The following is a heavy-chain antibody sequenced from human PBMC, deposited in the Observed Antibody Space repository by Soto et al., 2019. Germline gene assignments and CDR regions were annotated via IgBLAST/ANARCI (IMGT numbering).Heavy chain of an antibody. CDR3: ARGPSRRLLFPYYYYYGMEV. CDR1: GGSISSYY. D-gene: IGHD3-3*01. CDR2: IYYSGST. J-gene: IGHJ6*02. V-gene: IGHV4-59*01. Sequence: PSETLSLTCTVSGGSISSYYWSWIRQPPGKGLEWIGYIYYSGSTNYNPSLKSRVTISVDTSKNQFSLKLSSVTAADTAVYYCARGPSRRLLFPYYYYYGMEVWGQGTTVTV.